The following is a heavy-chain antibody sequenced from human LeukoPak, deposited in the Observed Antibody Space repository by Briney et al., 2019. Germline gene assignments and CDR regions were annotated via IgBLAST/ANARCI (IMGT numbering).Heavy chain of an antibody. CDR2: IYTSGST. V-gene: IGHV4-61*02. D-gene: IGHD3-10*01. J-gene: IGHJ5*02. CDR1: GGSISSGSYY. CDR3: ARDGLGGYYGSGSYYP. Sequence: PSETLSLTCTVSGGSISSGSYYWSWIRQPAGKGLEWIGRIYTSGSTNYNPSLKSRVTISVDTSKNQFSLKLSSVTAADTAVYYCARDGLGGYYGSGSYYPWGQGTLVTVSS.